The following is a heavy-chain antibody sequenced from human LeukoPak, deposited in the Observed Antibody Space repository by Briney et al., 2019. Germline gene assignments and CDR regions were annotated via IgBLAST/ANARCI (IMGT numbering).Heavy chain of an antibody. V-gene: IGHV3-7*01. CDR3: ARSAYFSSVLRGF. D-gene: IGHD3-9*01. CDR2: IKQDGSEK. CDR1: GFTFSSYW. J-gene: IGHJ4*02. Sequence: PGGSLRLSCAASGFTFSSYWMSGVRQAPGKGLEWVANIKQDGSEKYYVDSVKGRFTISRDNAKNSLYLQMHSLRAEDTAVYYCARSAYFSSVLRGFWGQGTLVTVSS.